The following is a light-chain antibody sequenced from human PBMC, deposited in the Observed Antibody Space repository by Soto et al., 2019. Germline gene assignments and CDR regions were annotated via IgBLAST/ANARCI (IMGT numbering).Light chain of an antibody. CDR1: QSVSSY. Sequence: EIVLTQSPGTLSLSPGERATLSCRASQSVSSYLAWYQQKPGQAPRLLIYDASNRATGIPARFRGSGSGTVFTLSFTSLEPEDFAVYYCQQRSNRPPWTFGQGTKVDIK. CDR3: QQRSNRPPWT. V-gene: IGKV3-11*01. CDR2: DAS. J-gene: IGKJ1*01.